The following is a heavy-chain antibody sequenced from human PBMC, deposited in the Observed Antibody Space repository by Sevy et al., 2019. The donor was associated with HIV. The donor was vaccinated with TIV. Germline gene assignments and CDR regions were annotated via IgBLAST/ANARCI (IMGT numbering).Heavy chain of an antibody. V-gene: IGHV1-69*13. CDR1: GGTFNSYI. D-gene: IGHD3-3*02. CDR2: ITPILGTT. J-gene: IGHJ4*02. Sequence: ASVKVSCKASGGTFNSYIVSWVRQAPGQGFEWMGEITPILGTTQYAQKFKGRVTISADESTNTIYMELSSLKSEDTAVYYCARWSISIDYWGQGTLVTVSS. CDR3: ARWSISIDY.